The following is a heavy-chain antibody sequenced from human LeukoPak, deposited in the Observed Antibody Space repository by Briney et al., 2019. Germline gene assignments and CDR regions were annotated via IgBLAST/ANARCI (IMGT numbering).Heavy chain of an antibody. V-gene: IGHV3-23*01. CDR1: GFTFSSYG. J-gene: IGHJ4*02. D-gene: IGHD2/OR15-2a*01. CDR2: ISGSGGNT. Sequence: GGSLRLSCTASGFTFSSYGMTWVRQAPGKGLEWVSVISGSGGNTYYADSVKGRLTISRDNSKNTLYLQMNSLRAEDTAVYYCAKDSAKKYDDYWGQGTLVTVSS. CDR3: AKDSAKKYDDY.